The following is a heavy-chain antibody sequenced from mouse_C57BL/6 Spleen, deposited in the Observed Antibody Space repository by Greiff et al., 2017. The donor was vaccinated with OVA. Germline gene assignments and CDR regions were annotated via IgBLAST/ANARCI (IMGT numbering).Heavy chain of an antibody. V-gene: IGHV8-12*01. CDR2: IYWDDDK. CDR1: GFSLSTSGMG. J-gene: IGHJ3*01. CDR3: ARSPIYYGNYDWFAY. D-gene: IGHD2-1*01. Sequence: QVTLKESGPGILQSSQTLSLTCSFSGFSLSTSGMGVSWIRQPSGKGLEWLAHIYWDDDKRYNPSLKSRLTISKDTSRNQVFLKITSVDTADTATYYCARSPIYYGNYDWFAYWGQGTLVTVSA.